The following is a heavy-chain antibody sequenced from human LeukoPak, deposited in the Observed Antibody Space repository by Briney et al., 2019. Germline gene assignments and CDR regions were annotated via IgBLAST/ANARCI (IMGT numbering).Heavy chain of an antibody. CDR1: GFTFSSYG. D-gene: IGHD5-18*01. J-gene: IGHJ4*02. CDR2: IRYDGSNK. CDR3: ARDLSGVTGYTYGRGIDY. Sequence: GGSLRLSCAASGFTFSSYGMHWVRQAPGKGLEWVSFIRYDGSNKYYADSVKGRFTISRDNSKNTLYLQMNSLRAEDTAVYYCARDLSGVTGYTYGRGIDYWGQGTLVTVSS. V-gene: IGHV3-30*02.